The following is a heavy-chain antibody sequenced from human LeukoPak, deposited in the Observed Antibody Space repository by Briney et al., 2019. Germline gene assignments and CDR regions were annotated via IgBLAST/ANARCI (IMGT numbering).Heavy chain of an antibody. Sequence: ASVKVSCKASGYTFTSYAMYCVRQAPGQGLEWMGWINTNTGNPTYAQGFTGRFVFSLDTSVSTAYLQISSLKAEDTAVYYCAREMDSSGWYNWFDPWGQGTLVTVSS. J-gene: IGHJ5*02. CDR3: AREMDSSGWYNWFDP. V-gene: IGHV7-4-1*02. CDR1: GYTFTSYA. CDR2: INTNTGNP. D-gene: IGHD6-19*01.